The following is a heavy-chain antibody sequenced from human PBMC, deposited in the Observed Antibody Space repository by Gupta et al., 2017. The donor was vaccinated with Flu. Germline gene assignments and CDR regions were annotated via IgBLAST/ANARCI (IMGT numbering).Heavy chain of an antibody. CDR1: GGSISSSSYY. Sequence: QLQLQESGPGLVKPSETLSLTCTVSGGSISSSSYYWGWIRQPPGKGLEWIGSIYYSGSTYYNPSLKSRVTISVDTSKNQFSLKLSSVTAADTAVYYCAAEVHLYPELYWFDPWGQGTLVTGSS. CDR3: AAEVHLYPELYWFDP. J-gene: IGHJ5*02. D-gene: IGHD1-14*01. V-gene: IGHV4-39*01. CDR2: IYYSGST.